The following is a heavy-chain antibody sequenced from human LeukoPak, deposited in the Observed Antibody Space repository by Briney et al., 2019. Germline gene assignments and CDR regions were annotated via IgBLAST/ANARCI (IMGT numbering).Heavy chain of an antibody. CDR3: AGPGQGYYYDSSGPDAFDI. CDR1: GFTFSSYS. J-gene: IGHJ3*02. D-gene: IGHD3-22*01. Sequence: PGGSLRLSCAASGFTFSSYSMNWVRQAPGKGLEWVSSISSSSSYIYYADSVKGRFTISRDNAKNSLYLQMNSLRAEDTAVYYCAGPGQGYYYDSSGPDAFDIWGQGTMVAVSS. CDR2: ISSSSSYI. V-gene: IGHV3-21*04.